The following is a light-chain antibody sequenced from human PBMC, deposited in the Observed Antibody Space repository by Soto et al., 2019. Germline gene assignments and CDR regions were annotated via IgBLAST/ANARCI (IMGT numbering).Light chain of an antibody. V-gene: IGKV4-1*01. CDR1: QSVIHTSNNKSY. CDR3: QQYFSTPLT. CDR2: WAS. Sequence: DIVMTQSPDSLAVSLGERATINCKSSQSVIHTSNNKSYLAWYQQKPGQPPELLLYWASARESGVPDRFSGSGSGTDFTLTISSLQAEDVAVYSCQQYFSTPLTFGGGTKVDIK. J-gene: IGKJ4*01.